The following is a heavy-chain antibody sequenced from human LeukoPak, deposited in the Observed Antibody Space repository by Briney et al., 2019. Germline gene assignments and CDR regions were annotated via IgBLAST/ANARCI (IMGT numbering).Heavy chain of an antibody. CDR1: GFTFGSYA. J-gene: IGHJ4*02. Sequence: GGSLRLSCAASGFTFGSYAMSWVRQAPGKGLEWVSAISGSGGSTYYADSVKGRFTISRDNSKNTLYLQMNSLRAEDTAVYYCALLGRELTLDYWGQGTLVPVSS. CDR3: ALLGRELTLDY. V-gene: IGHV3-23*01. D-gene: IGHD1-26*01. CDR2: ISGSGGST.